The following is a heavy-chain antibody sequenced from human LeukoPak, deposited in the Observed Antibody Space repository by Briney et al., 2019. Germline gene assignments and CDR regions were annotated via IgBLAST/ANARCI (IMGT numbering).Heavy chain of an antibody. Sequence: GASVKVSCKAAGYTFTSYYMHWVRLPPGPGIELMGIINISGGSTTYAQKFQVRVTMTRDMATSTVSMELSGLRSEDTAVYSGARGEYSSPRPAFDIWGQGTMVTDSS. D-gene: IGHD6-6*01. J-gene: IGHJ3*02. CDR3: ARGEYSSPRPAFDI. V-gene: IGHV1-46*01. CDR2: INISGGST. CDR1: GYTFTSYY.